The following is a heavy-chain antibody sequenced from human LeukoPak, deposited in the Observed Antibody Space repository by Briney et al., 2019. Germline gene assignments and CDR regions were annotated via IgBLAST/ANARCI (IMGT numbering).Heavy chain of an antibody. CDR2: IIPIFGTA. V-gene: IGHV1-69*05. D-gene: IGHD3-22*01. CDR1: GGTFSSYA. Sequence: GASVKVSCKASGGTFSSYATSWVRQAPGQGLEWMGRIIPIFGTANYAQKFQDRVTITTDESTSTAYMELSSLRSEDTAVYYCARDNYDSSGYYDYWGQGTLVTVSS. CDR3: ARDNYDSSGYYDY. J-gene: IGHJ4*02.